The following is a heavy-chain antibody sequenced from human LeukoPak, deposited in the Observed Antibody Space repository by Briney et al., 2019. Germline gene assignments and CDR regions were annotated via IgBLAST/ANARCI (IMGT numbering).Heavy chain of an antibody. V-gene: IGHV4-59*12. CDR2: IYYSGST. CDR3: ARGHGSSFDY. J-gene: IGHJ4*02. CDR1: GGSLSSYY. D-gene: IGHD2-2*01. Sequence: PSETLSLTCTVSGGSLSSYYWSWIRQPPGKGLEWIGYIYYSGSTNYNPSLKSRVTISVDTSKNQFSLKLSSVTAADTAVYYCARGHGSSFDYWGQGTLVTVSS.